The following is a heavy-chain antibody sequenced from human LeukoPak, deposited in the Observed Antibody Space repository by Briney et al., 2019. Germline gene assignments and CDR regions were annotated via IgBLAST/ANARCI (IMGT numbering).Heavy chain of an antibody. J-gene: IGHJ6*02. D-gene: IGHD2-2*01. V-gene: IGHV3-21*01. CDR3: ARIFRYQLVDYYALDV. CDR2: ISSNSAYI. Sequence: GGSLRLSRAASGFSFSDYAMDWVRQAPGKGLEWVSAISSNSAYIFYADSVKGRFTISRDNAKSSVSLQMNSLRDDDTAVYYCARIFRYQLVDYYALDVWGQGTTVTVSS. CDR1: GFSFSDYA.